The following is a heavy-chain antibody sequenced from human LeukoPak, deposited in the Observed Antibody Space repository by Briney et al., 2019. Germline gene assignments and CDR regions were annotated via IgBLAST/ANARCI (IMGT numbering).Heavy chain of an antibody. V-gene: IGHV5-51*01. J-gene: IGHJ4*02. CDR3: AKRDYGGNSGGIDS. CDR2: IYPGDSDT. D-gene: IGHD4-23*01. CDR1: GFTFTYSW. Sequence: GESLKISCKASGFTFTYSWIAWVRRMPGKGLEWMGIIYPGDSDTRYSPSFQGQVSISADTSISTAYLQWSSLKASDTAIYYCAKRDYGGNSGGIDSWGQGTLVTVSS.